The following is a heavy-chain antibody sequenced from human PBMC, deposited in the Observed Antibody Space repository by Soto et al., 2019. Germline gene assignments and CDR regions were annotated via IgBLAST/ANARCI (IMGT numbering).Heavy chain of an antibody. J-gene: IGHJ5*02. V-gene: IGHV2-26*01. CDR1: GLSITDSEMG. Sequence: QVTLKESGPVLVKPTETLTLRCTVSGLSITDSEMGVSWIRQPPGQPLEWLAHIDSSGDKAYRTSLKSRLAISKDTSKSQTVLTMTNMEPADTATYYCARRHLAVAVSPWFDPWGQGIPVTVSS. CDR2: IDSSGDK. D-gene: IGHD6-19*01. CDR3: ARRHLAVAVSPWFDP.